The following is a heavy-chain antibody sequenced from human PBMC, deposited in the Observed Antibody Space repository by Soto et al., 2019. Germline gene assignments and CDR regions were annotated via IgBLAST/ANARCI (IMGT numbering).Heavy chain of an antibody. J-gene: IGHJ4*02. CDR1: GFTFSSYA. V-gene: IGHV3-23*01. CDR2: ISGSGGST. D-gene: IGHD6-13*01. CDR3: ARRGPGTYFDY. Sequence: EVQLLESGGGLVQPGGSLRLSCAASGFTFSSYAMRWVRQAPGKGLEWVSAISGSGGSTYYADSVKGRFTISRDNSKHTLYLQMNSLRAEDTAVDYCARRGPGTYFDYWGQGTLVTVAS.